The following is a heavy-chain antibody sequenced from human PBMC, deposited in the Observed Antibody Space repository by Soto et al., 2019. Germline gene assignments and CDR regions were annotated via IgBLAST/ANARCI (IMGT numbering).Heavy chain of an antibody. J-gene: IGHJ3*02. Sequence: GASVKVSCKASGYTFTTYGITWVRQAPGQGLEWMGGTSANNGTAKYAQKFQGRVTITADESTSTAYMELSSLRSEDTAVYYCTREPFGDWDYDSSGEGDAFDIWGQGTMVTVSS. CDR1: GYTFTTYG. D-gene: IGHD3-22*01. CDR2: TSANNGTA. V-gene: IGHV1-69*13. CDR3: TREPFGDWDYDSSGEGDAFDI.